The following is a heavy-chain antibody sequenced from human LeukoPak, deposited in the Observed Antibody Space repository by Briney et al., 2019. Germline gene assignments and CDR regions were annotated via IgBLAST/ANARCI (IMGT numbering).Heavy chain of an antibody. J-gene: IGHJ6*03. CDR1: AFTFISYG. CDR3: AKYSVAGSGRYMDV. CDR2: ISGSGGDT. Sequence: SGGSLRLSCAASAFTFISYGMSWVRQAPGKGLEWVSDISGSGGDTYYADSVKGRFTISRDNSKNTLYLQMNSLRAEDTAVYYCAKYSVAGSGRYMDVWGKGTTVTVSS. D-gene: IGHD6-19*01. V-gene: IGHV3-23*01.